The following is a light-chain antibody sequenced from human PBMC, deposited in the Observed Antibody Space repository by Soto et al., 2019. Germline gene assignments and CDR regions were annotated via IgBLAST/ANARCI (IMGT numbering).Light chain of an antibody. CDR2: GAL. Sequence: EVVLTQSPATLSLSPGERATLSCRASQTVNENHLAWYQQKPGQPPRLLIYGALSRATGISDRFRGSGSGTDFTLTISRLEPEDFAVYYCQQYHSSATFGQGTRLETK. CDR1: QTVNENH. CDR3: QQYHSSAT. V-gene: IGKV3-20*01. J-gene: IGKJ5*01.